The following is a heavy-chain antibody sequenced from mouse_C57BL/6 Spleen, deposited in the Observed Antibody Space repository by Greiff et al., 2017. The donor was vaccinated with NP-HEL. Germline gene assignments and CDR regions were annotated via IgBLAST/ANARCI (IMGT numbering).Heavy chain of an antibody. V-gene: IGHV2-2*01. D-gene: IGHD1-1*01. J-gene: IGHJ4*01. CDR3: ARRGTTVVATRADYYAMDY. CDR2: IWSGGST. Sequence: QVQLQQSGPGLVQPSQSLSITCTVSGFSLTSYGVHWVRQSPGKGLEWLGVIWSGGSTDYNAAFISRLSISKDNSKSQVFFKMNSLQADDTAIYYCARRGTTVVATRADYYAMDYWGQGTSVTVSS. CDR1: GFSLTSYG.